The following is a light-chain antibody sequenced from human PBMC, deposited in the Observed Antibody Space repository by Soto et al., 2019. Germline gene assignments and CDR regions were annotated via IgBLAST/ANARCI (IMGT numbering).Light chain of an antibody. CDR1: KGVSRT. J-gene: IGKJ1*01. Sequence: EIVMTQSPATLSVSPGERATLSCRASKGVSRTLAWYQKKPGQAPRLLIYDASTRATGIPARFSGSGSGTEFTLTISSLQSEDFAVYYCQQYNNWPPWTFGQGTKVEIK. CDR2: DAS. V-gene: IGKV3-15*01. CDR3: QQYNNWPPWT.